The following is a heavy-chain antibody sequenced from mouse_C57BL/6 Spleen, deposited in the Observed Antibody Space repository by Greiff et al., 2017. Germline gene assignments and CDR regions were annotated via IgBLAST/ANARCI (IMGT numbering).Heavy chain of an antibody. D-gene: IGHD2-5*01. Sequence: QVQLQQPGAELVKPGASVKLSCKASGYTFTSYWMQWVKQRPGQGLEWIGELDPSDSYTNYNQKFKGKATLTVDTSSSTAYMQLRSLTSEDSAVYYCARSYYSNPVSFDYWGQGTTLTVSS. CDR2: LDPSDSYT. CDR3: ARSYYSNPVSFDY. V-gene: IGHV1-50*01. J-gene: IGHJ2*01. CDR1: GYTFTSYW.